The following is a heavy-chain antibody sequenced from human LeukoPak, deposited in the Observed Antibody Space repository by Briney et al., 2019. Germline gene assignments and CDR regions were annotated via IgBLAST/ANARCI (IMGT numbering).Heavy chain of an antibody. V-gene: IGHV3-74*01. CDR1: GFDFSSNW. Sequence: GGSLRLSCAASGFDFSSNWMHWVRHAPGQGLVWVSRIKGDGISTNYADSVKGRFTISRDIAKNTLYLQMNSLRAEDTAVYYCARDNYDILTGYYTADYWGQGTLVTVSS. CDR3: ARDNYDILTGYYTADY. J-gene: IGHJ4*02. CDR2: IKGDGIST. D-gene: IGHD3-9*01.